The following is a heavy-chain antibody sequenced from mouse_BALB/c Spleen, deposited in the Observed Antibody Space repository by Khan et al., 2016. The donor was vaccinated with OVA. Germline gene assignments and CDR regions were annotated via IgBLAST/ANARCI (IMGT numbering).Heavy chain of an antibody. CDR2: IYPGSDNT. CDR3: AREWAAWFPY. CDR1: GYTFTDYN. J-gene: IGHJ3*01. V-gene: IGHV1-77*01. Sequence: VQLQQSGAELARPGASMKLSCKTSGYTFTDYNINWMRQRTGQGLEWIGEIYPGSDNTFYNEKLRGKDTLTADKSSSTAYMQLSSLTSEDSAVYFCAREWAAWFPYWGQGSLVTVSA.